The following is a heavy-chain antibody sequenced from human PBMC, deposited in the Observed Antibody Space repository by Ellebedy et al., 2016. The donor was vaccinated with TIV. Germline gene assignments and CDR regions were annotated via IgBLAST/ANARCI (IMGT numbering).Heavy chain of an antibody. V-gene: IGHV1-2*02. CDR2: INPNSGGT. CDR3: ARVPYDILTGYPKTYFDY. J-gene: IGHJ4*02. D-gene: IGHD3-9*01. CDR1: GYTFTGYY. Sequence: ASVKVSCKASGYTFTGYYMHWVRQAPGQGLEWMGWINPNSGGTNYAQKFQGRVTMTRDTSISTAYMELSRLRSEDTAVYYCARVPYDILTGYPKTYFDYWGQGTLVTVSS.